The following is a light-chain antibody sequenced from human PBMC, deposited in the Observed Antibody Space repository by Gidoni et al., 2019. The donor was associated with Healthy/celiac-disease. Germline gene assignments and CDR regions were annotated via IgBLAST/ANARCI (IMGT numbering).Light chain of an antibody. Sequence: DIQMTQSPSSLSASVGDTVTITCRASQSISSYLNWYQQKPGKAPKLLIYAASSLQSGVPSRFSGSGSGTDFTLTISSLQPEDFAIYYCQQSYSTPRFGGXTKVEIK. CDR2: AAS. CDR1: QSISSY. J-gene: IGKJ4*01. V-gene: IGKV1-39*01. CDR3: QQSYSTPR.